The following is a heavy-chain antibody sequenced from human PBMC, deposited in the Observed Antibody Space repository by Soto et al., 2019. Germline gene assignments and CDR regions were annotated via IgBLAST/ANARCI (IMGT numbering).Heavy chain of an antibody. Sequence: ASVKVSCKVSGYTLTELSMHWVRQAPGKGLEWMGGFDPEDGETIYAQKFQGRVTMTEDTSTDTAYMELSSLRSEDTAVYCCATGGYSSSWWDPPSDYWGQGTLVTVSS. J-gene: IGHJ4*02. CDR1: GYTLTELS. V-gene: IGHV1-24*01. CDR2: FDPEDGET. CDR3: ATGGYSSSWWDPPSDY. D-gene: IGHD6-13*01.